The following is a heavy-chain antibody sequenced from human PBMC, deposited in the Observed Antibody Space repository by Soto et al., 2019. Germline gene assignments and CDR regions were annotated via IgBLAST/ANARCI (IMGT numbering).Heavy chain of an antibody. CDR3: ARHRGTIDHYYMDV. D-gene: IGHD1-7*01. CDR1: GLTFSNHG. CDR2: IWDDGSNK. Sequence: QVQLVESGGGVVQPGRSLRLSCAASGLTFSNHGMHWVRQAPGNGLEWVAVIWDDGSNKYHADSVKGRFTISRDNSKGILYLQMDSLRAEDTAVYYCARHRGTIDHYYMDVWGKGTTVTVSS. J-gene: IGHJ6*03. V-gene: IGHV3-33*01.